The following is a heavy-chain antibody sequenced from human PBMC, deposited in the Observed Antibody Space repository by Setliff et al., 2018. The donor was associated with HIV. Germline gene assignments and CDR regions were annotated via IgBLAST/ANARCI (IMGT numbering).Heavy chain of an antibody. V-gene: IGHV4-61*09. CDR1: GGSISSGSYY. CDR3: ARGGGYDRSGYYPFDY. Sequence: SETLSLTCTVSGGSISSGSYYWSWIRQPAGKGLEWIGHIDTSGTINYNPSLKSRVIISVDTSKNQFSLKLSSVTAADTAVYYCARGGGYDRSGYYPFDYWGQGTPVTVSS. CDR2: IDTSGTI. D-gene: IGHD3-22*01. J-gene: IGHJ4*02.